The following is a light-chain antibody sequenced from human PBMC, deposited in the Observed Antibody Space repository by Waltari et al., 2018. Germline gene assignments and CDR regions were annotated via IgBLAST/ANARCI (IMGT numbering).Light chain of an antibody. CDR3: QQFMSYPIT. CDR1: QRIDSR. J-gene: IGKJ4*01. V-gene: IGKV1-5*03. Sequence: DIQMTQSPSTLSASVGDRVTITCRASQRIDSRLAWYQQKPGKAPKYLMFEASILENGVPPRFSGRRSGTEFTLTISSLQPDDVATYYCQQFMSYPITFGGGTKVEI. CDR2: EAS.